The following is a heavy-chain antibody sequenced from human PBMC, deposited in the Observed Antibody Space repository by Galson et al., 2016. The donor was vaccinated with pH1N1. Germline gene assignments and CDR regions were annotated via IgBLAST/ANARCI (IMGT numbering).Heavy chain of an antibody. CDR2: ITASGGNT. CDR3: VKRPTAATGPFEY. Sequence: SLRLSCAASGFTSSSYAMSWVRQAPGKGLEWVSSITASGGNTYYADSVKGRFTISRDNSKNTLFLQMNSLRAEDTAVYYCVKRPTAATGPFEYWGQGTLVTVSS. CDR1: GFTSSSYA. V-gene: IGHV3-23*01. J-gene: IGHJ4*02. D-gene: IGHD6-13*01.